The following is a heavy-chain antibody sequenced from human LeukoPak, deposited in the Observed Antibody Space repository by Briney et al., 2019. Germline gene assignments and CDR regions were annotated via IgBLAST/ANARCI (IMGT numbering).Heavy chain of an antibody. CDR3: AKDSDSSGWYDVSYYYYMDV. V-gene: IGHV1-46*02. CDR2: INPRGPIT. J-gene: IGHJ6*03. D-gene: IGHD6-19*01. CDR1: GDTFNTYS. Sequence: ASVKVSCKASGDTFNTYSIHWVRQAPGQGLEWMGIINPRGPITSYAQKFQGRVSMTRDTSTNTLYMELSSLTSEDTAVYYCAKDSDSSGWYDVSYYYYMDVWGKGTTVTVSS.